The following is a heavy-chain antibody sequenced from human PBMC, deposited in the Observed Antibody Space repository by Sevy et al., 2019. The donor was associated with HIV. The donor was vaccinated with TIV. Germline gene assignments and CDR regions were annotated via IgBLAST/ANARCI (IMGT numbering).Heavy chain of an antibody. CDR1: GGTFSSYA. D-gene: IGHD3-22*01. Sequence: ASVKVSCKASGGTFSSYAISWVRQAPGQGLEWMGGIIPIFGTANYAQKFQGRVTITADESTSTAYMELSSLRSEDTAVYYCAKGSLHYYDSIGYYYVGFDYWGQGTLVTVSS. J-gene: IGHJ4*02. V-gene: IGHV1-69*13. CDR3: AKGSLHYYDSIGYYYVGFDY. CDR2: IIPIFGTA.